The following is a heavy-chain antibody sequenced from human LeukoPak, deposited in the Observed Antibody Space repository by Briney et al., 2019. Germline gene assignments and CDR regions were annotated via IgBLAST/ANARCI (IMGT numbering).Heavy chain of an antibody. CDR2: IYYSGST. CDR1: GGSISSGGYY. D-gene: IGHD6-13*01. CDR3: ARGGIAAAHFDY. J-gene: IGHJ4*02. V-gene: IGHV4-31*03. Sequence: SGTLSLTCTVSGGSISSGGYYWSWIRQHPGKGLEWIGYIYYSGSTYYNPSLKSRVTISVDTSKNQFSLKLSSVTAADTAVYYCARGGIAAAHFDYWGQGTLVTVSS.